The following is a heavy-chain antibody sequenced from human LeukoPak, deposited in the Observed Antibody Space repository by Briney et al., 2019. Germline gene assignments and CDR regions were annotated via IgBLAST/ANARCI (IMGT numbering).Heavy chain of an antibody. CDR1: GFTFSNYG. J-gene: IGHJ4*02. CDR2: ISGSGGST. V-gene: IGHV3-23*01. D-gene: IGHD3-9*01. Sequence: GGSLRLSCAASGFTFSNYGMHWVRQAPGKGLEWVSAISGSGGSTYYADSVKGRFTISRDNSKNTLYLQMNSLRAEDTAVYYCAKEGRITIFAKYYFDYWGQGTLVTVSS. CDR3: AKEGRITIFAKYYFDY.